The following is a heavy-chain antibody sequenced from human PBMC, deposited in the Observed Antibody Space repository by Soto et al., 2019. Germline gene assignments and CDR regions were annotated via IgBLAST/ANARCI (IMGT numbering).Heavy chain of an antibody. CDR1: GFTFSTYS. J-gene: IGHJ6*02. D-gene: IGHD3-22*01. V-gene: IGHV3-48*02. Sequence: EVQLVESGGRLVQPGGSLRLSCAASGFTFSTYSLTWVRQAPGKGLEWVSYISGRSSAIYYAASVKGRFTISRDNAKNSLYMQMNSLRDEDTAVYYCARCASSGYYNYYAMDVWGQGTTVTVSS. CDR2: ISGRSSAI. CDR3: ARCASSGYYNYYAMDV.